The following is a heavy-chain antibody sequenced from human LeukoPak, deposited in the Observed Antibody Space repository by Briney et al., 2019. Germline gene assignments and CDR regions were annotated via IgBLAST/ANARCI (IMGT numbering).Heavy chain of an antibody. V-gene: IGHV3-9*01. CDR1: GFTFDDYV. CDR2: ISWNSGTI. Sequence: GGSLRLSCAASGFTFDDYVMNWVRQAPGKGLEWVSGISWNSGTIGYADSVKGRFTVSRDNSKNTLYLHMNSLRAEDTAVYYCARDRSTANGHCAGDNCYAELGRGQGTLVTVSS. J-gene: IGHJ4*02. D-gene: IGHD2-21*02. CDR3: ARDRSTANGHCAGDNCYAELG.